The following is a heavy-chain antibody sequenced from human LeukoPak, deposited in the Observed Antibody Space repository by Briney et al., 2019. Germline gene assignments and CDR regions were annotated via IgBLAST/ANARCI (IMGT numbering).Heavy chain of an antibody. Sequence: GGSLRLSCAASGFTFSSYAMSWVRQAPGKGLEWVSVIYSGGSTYYADSVKGRFTISRDNSKNTLYLQMNSLRAEDTAVYYCAREGTGHSSSSFDYWGQGTLVTVSS. CDR3: AREGTGHSSSSFDY. CDR1: GFTFSSYA. CDR2: IYSGGST. D-gene: IGHD6-6*01. V-gene: IGHV3-66*01. J-gene: IGHJ4*02.